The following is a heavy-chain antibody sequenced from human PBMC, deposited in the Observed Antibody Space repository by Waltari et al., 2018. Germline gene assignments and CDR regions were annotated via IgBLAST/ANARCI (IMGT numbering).Heavy chain of an antibody. V-gene: IGHV3-33*01. CDR3: ARDPEYSSSSIDY. Sequence: QVQLVESGGGVVQPGRSLRLSCAASGFTFSKNGTHWLRQAPCKGLEWVAVIWYDGSNKYYADSVKGRFTISRDNSKNTLYLQMNSLRAEDTAVYYCARDPEYSSSSIDYWGQGTLVTVSS. J-gene: IGHJ4*02. CDR1: GFTFSKNG. CDR2: IWYDGSNK. D-gene: IGHD6-6*01.